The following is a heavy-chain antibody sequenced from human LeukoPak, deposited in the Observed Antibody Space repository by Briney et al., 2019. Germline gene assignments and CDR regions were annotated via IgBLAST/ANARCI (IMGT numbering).Heavy chain of an antibody. CDR2: INHSGST. V-gene: IGHV4-34*01. J-gene: IGHJ4*02. CDR1: GGSFSGYY. Sequence: SETLSLTCAVYGGSFSGYYWSWIRQPPGRGLEWIGEINHSGSTNYNPSLKSRVTISVDTSKNQFSLKLSSVTAADTAVYYCARVAASGLGRDSYYFDYWGQGTLVTVSS. D-gene: IGHD2-15*01. CDR3: ARVAASGLGRDSYYFDY.